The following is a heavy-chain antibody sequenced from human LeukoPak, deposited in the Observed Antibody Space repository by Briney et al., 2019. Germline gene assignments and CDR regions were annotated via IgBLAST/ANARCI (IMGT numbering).Heavy chain of an antibody. CDR3: ARHADSIFYYYYYMDV. CDR1: GGSISSYY. V-gene: IGHV4-4*09. CDR2: IYTSGST. Sequence: SETLSLTCTVSGGSISSYYWSWIRQPPGQGLEWIGYIYTSGSTNYNPSLKSRVTISVDTSKNQFSLKLSSVTAADTAVYYCARHADSIFYYYYYMDVWGKGTTVTVS. J-gene: IGHJ6*03. D-gene: IGHD3-9*01.